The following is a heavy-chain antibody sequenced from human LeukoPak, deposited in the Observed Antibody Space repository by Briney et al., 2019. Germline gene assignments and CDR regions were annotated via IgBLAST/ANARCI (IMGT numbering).Heavy chain of an antibody. CDR1: VFTFSNAW. J-gene: IGHJ4*02. V-gene: IGHV3-15*01. CDR3: TTGIFDS. CDR2: IKSKTDGGTT. D-gene: IGHD1-14*01. Sequence: KPGGSLRLSCAASVFTFSNAWMSWVRQAPGRGLEWGGRIKSKTDGGTTDYAAPVKGRFTISRDDSKNTLYLQMNSLKTEDTAVYYCTTGIFDSWGQGTLVTVSS.